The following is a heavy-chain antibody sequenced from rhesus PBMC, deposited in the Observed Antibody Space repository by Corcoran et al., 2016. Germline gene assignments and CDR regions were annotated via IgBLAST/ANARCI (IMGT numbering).Heavy chain of an antibody. V-gene: IGHV4-173*01. CDR3: VRSAAAARNVLDV. CDR2: ISGSGGSP. CDR1: GGSISSNY. J-gene: IGHJ5-2*02. D-gene: IGHD6-43*01. Sequence: QLQLQESGPGLVKPSETLSLTCAVSGGSISSNYWTWIRQPPGKGLEWIGRISGSGGSPAYTPALKSRVTISTDTSKNQFSLKLTSVTAADTAVYYCVRSAAAARNVLDVWGRGLLVTVSS.